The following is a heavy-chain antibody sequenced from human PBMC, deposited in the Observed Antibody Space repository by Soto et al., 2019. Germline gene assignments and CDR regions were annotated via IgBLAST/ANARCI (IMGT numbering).Heavy chain of an antibody. Sequence: GGSLRLSCAASGFTFSSFWMTWVRQAPGKGLERVANIKQDGTEEFYVDSVKGRFTISRDNAKNSLYLQMNRLRVEDTAVYYCARGPAAGSNWGQGTLVTVSS. D-gene: IGHD6-13*01. V-gene: IGHV3-7*03. CDR3: ARGPAAGSN. CDR1: GFTFSSFW. J-gene: IGHJ4*02. CDR2: IKQDGTEE.